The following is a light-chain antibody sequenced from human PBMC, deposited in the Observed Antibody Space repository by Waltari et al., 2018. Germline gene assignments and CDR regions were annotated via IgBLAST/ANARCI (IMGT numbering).Light chain of an antibody. CDR1: SSNIGSNS. J-gene: IGLJ2*01. CDR2: DNH. V-gene: IGLV1-51*01. CDR3: GTWDSNLSAWI. Sequence: QSVLTQPPSVSAAPGQRVTISCSGGSSNIGSNSVSWYQNLPGTAPKLLIYDNHKRPSGIPDRSSGSKSGTSVTLDITGLQTGDEADYCCGTWDSNLSAWIFGGGTKLTVL.